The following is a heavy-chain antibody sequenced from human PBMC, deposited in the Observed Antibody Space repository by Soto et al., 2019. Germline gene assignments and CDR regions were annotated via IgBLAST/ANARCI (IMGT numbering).Heavy chain of an antibody. CDR1: GFSLSTSGVG. J-gene: IGHJ4*02. V-gene: IGHV2-5*02. D-gene: IGHD3-10*01. CDR2: IYWDDDK. Sequence: SGPTLVNPTQTLTLTCTFSGFSLSTSGVGVGWIRQPPGKALEWLALIYWDDDKRYSPSLKSRLTITKDTSKNQVVLTMTNMDPVTAADTAVYYCARVPYYWGQGTLVTVSS. CDR3: ARVPYY.